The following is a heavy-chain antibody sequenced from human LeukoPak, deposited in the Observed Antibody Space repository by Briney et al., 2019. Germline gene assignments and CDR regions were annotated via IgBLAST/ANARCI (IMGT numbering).Heavy chain of an antibody. J-gene: IGHJ6*02. Sequence: GGSLRLFCTASGSTFRLYAMHWVRHSPGRGRACVTLISYYGSNKYYADSVKGRFTISRDNSKNTLYLQMNSLRAEDTAVYYCARVQNRGPQQLAYYYYGMDVWGQGTTVTVSS. D-gene: IGHD6-13*01. CDR2: ISYYGSNK. CDR3: ARVQNRGPQQLAYYYYGMDV. CDR1: GSTFRLYA. V-gene: IGHV3-30-3*01.